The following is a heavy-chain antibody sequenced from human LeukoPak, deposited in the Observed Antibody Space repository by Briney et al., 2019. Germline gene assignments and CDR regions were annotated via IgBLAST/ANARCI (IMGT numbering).Heavy chain of an antibody. J-gene: IGHJ4*02. Sequence: PGGSLRLSCAASGFIFSDYYMSWIRQAPGKWLEWVSYISSSGNTINYADSVKGRFTISRDNARNSLYLQMNSLRAEDTAVYYCARDAGSYSFNYWGQGTLVTVSS. V-gene: IGHV3-11*04. CDR2: ISSSGNTI. CDR3: ARDAGSYSFNY. CDR1: GFIFSDYY. D-gene: IGHD6-13*01.